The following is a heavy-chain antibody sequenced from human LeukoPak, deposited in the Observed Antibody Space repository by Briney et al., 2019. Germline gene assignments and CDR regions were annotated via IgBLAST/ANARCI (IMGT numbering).Heavy chain of an antibody. J-gene: IGHJ4*02. CDR1: GYTFTSYG. Sequence: ASVKVSCKASGYTFTSYGISWVRQAPGQGLERMGWISAYNGNTNYAQKLQGRVTMTTGTSTSTAYMELRSLRSDDTAVYYCARDGPYSGYGNFDYWGQGTLVTVSS. D-gene: IGHD5-12*01. V-gene: IGHV1-18*01. CDR3: ARDGPYSGYGNFDY. CDR2: ISAYNGNT.